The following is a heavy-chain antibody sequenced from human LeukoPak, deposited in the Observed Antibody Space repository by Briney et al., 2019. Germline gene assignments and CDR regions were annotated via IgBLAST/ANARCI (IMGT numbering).Heavy chain of an antibody. V-gene: IGHV3-48*03. CDR3: ARERYYYGSGSYLPFDY. Sequence: AGGSLRLSCAASGFTFSSYEMNWVRQAPGKGLEWHSYISSSGSTIYYADSVKGRFTISRDNAKNSLYLQMNSLRAEDTAVYYCARERYYYGSGSYLPFDYWGQGTLVTVSS. CDR1: GFTFSSYE. CDR2: ISSSGSTI. D-gene: IGHD3-10*01. J-gene: IGHJ4*02.